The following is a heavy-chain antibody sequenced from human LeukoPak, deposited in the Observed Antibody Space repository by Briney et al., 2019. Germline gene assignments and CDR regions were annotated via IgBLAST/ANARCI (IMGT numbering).Heavy chain of an antibody. Sequence: PGGSLRLSCAASGFTFSSYGMHWVRQAPGKGLEWVSSISSGSNYIYYADSLKGRFTISRDNAKNSLYLQMNSLRADDTAVYYCAREQFRNDVYDDFDYWGQGTLVTVSS. CDR3: AREQFRNDVYDDFDY. V-gene: IGHV3-21*01. D-gene: IGHD5/OR15-5a*01. CDR2: ISSGSNYI. CDR1: GFTFSSYG. J-gene: IGHJ4*02.